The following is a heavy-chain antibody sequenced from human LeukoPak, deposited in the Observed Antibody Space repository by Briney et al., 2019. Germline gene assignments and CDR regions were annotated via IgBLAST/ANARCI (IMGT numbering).Heavy chain of an antibody. CDR3: ARRSGGYYSSLDY. CDR2: IYYSGST. CDR1: GDSISGSNYY. D-gene: IGHD3-22*01. J-gene: IGHJ4*02. Sequence: SETLSLTCAVSGDSISGSNYYWDWIRQPPGKGLEWIGSIYYSGSTYYNPSLKSRVTISVDTSNNQFSLKLSSVTAADTALYYCARRSGGYYSSLDYWGQGTLVTVSS. V-gene: IGHV4-39*01.